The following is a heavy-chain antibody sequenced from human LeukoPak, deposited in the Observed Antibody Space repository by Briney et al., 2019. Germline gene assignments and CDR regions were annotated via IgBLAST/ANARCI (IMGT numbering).Heavy chain of an antibody. Sequence: GGSLRLSCAASGFTFDDYAMHWVRQAPGKGLEWVSLISWDGGSTYYADSVKGRFTISRDNSKNSLYLQMNSLRAEDTALYYCAKAFGFGYYGSGSYYRHRDYYYMDVWGKGTTVTVSS. J-gene: IGHJ6*03. CDR2: ISWDGGST. CDR3: AKAFGFGYYGSGSYYRHRDYYYMDV. V-gene: IGHV3-43D*03. CDR1: GFTFDDYA. D-gene: IGHD3-10*01.